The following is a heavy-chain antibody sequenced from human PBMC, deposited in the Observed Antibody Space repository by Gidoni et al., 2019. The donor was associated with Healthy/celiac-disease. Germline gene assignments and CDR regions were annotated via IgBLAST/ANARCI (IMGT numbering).Heavy chain of an antibody. D-gene: IGHD3-9*01. J-gene: IGHJ2*01. CDR1: GYTFTSYY. V-gene: IGHV1-46*01. CDR2: INPSGGST. Sequence: QVQLVPSGAEVKKPGASVKVSCKASGYTFTSYYMHWVRQAPGQGLEWMGIINPSGGSTSYAQKFQGRVTMTRDTSTSTVYMGLSSLRSEDTAVYYCARVVVGWLLDSWYFDLWGRGTLVTVSS. CDR3: ARVVVGWLLDSWYFDL.